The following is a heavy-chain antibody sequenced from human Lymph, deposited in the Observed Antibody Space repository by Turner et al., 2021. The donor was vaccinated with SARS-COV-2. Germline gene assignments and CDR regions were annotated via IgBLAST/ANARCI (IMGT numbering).Heavy chain of an antibody. J-gene: IGHJ3*02. CDR1: GGTFSSYA. V-gene: IGHV1-69*01. CDR2: IIPIFGAA. D-gene: IGHD6-19*01. CDR3: ARDTAVAGTLGAFDI. Sequence: QVQLVQAGAEVKKPGSSVKVSCKASGGTFSSYAISWVRQATGQGPEWMVGIIPIFGAANYAQKFQGRVTIAADESTSTAYMELSSLRSEDTAVYYCARDTAVAGTLGAFDIWGQGTMVTVSS.